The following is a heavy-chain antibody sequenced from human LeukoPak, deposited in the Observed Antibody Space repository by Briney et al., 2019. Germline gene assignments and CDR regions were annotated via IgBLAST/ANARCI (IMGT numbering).Heavy chain of an antibody. D-gene: IGHD3-22*01. Sequence: GGSLTLSCAVSGFTFSNYGMTWVRQAPGKGLEWVSAITGSGGDTSYADSVKGRFTISRDNSKNMLYMQMNSLRAEDTAVYYCARASRFTMTVVIWGQGTMVTVSS. CDR2: ITGSGGDT. CDR1: GFTFSNYG. J-gene: IGHJ3*01. V-gene: IGHV3-23*01. CDR3: ARASRFTMTVVI.